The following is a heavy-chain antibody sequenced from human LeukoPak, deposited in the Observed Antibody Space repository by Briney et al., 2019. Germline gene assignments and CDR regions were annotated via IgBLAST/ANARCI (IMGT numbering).Heavy chain of an antibody. CDR3: AKDSGDYDRTGYHD. V-gene: IGHV3-23*01. D-gene: IGHD3-22*01. CDR1: GFTFRSYA. J-gene: IGHJ4*02. Sequence: GGSLRLSCAASGFTFRSYAMSRVRQVPGKGLEWVSGISGSGYSTYYADSVKGRFTISRDNSKNTLYLEMNSLRAEDTAVYHCAKDSGDYDRTGYHDWGQGTLVTVSS. CDR2: ISGSGYST.